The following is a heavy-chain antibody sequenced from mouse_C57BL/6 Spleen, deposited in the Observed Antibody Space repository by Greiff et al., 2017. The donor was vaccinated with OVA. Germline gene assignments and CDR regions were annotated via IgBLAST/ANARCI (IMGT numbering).Heavy chain of an antibody. CDR3: AKLGRGGYFDY. J-gene: IGHJ2*01. CDR1: GYAFSSSW. Sequence: QVQLQQSGPELVKPGASVKIPCKASGYAFSSSWMNWVKQRPGRGLEWIGRIYPGDGDTNYNGKFKGKATLTADKSSSTAYMQLSSLTSEDSAVYCCAKLGRGGYFDYWGQGTTLTVSS. V-gene: IGHV1-82*01. D-gene: IGHD4-1*01. CDR2: IYPGDGDT.